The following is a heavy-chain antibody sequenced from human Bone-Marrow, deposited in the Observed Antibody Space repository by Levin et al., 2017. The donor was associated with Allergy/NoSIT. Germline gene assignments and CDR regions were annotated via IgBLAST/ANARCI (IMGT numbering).Heavy chain of an antibody. CDR2: IYYSGST. CDR1: GGSISSGDYY. CDR3: ARGSPEVSYYYDSSGYYYSFDY. D-gene: IGHD3-22*01. J-gene: IGHJ4*02. V-gene: IGHV4-30-4*01. Sequence: SETLSLTCTVSGGSISSGDYYWSWIRQPPGKGLEWIGYIYYSGSTYYNPSLKSRVTISVDTSKNQFSLKLSSVTAADTAVYYCARGSPEVSYYYDSSGYYYSFDYWGQGTLVTVSS.